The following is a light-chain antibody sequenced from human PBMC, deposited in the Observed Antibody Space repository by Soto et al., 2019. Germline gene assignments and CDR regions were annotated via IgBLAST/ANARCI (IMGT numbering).Light chain of an antibody. CDR1: KLGDIF. J-gene: IGLJ3*02. V-gene: IGLV3-1*01. CDR3: QAWDSTSGGV. CDR2: QDS. Sequence: SYELTQPPSVSVSPGRTASITCSGDKLGDIFVSWYQQKPGQSPLLVVYQDSTRPSGIPGRFSGSNSGNTATLTISETQTIDEADYYCQAWDSTSGGVFGGGTNLTVL.